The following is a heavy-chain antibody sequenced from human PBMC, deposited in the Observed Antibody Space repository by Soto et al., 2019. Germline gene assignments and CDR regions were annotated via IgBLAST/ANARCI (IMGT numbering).Heavy chain of an antibody. CDR2: IDPSDSYT. Sequence: GESLKISCKGSGFSFTNFWISWVRQMPGKGLEWMGRIDPSDSYTSYSPSFQGHVTISAGRSISTAYLQWSSLKASDTAMYYCARLERYTGYELHFDYWGQGTQVTVSS. D-gene: IGHD5-12*01. CDR3: ARLERYTGYELHFDY. V-gene: IGHV5-10-1*01. J-gene: IGHJ4*02. CDR1: GFSFTNFW.